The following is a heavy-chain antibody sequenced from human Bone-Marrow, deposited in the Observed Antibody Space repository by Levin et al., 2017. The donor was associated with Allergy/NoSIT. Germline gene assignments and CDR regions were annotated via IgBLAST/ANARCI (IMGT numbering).Heavy chain of an antibody. CDR2: IYSDGET. CDR3: AAQLEPRNYFDY. CDR1: GITFSNNY. Sequence: GGSLRLSCAASGITFSNNYMSWVRQAPGKGLEWVSVIYSDGETYYADSVKGRFTISRDNAKNTLYLQLNSLRAEDTAIYYCAAQLEPRNYFDYWGQGTLVTVSS. V-gene: IGHV3-53*01. D-gene: IGHD1-1*01. J-gene: IGHJ4*02.